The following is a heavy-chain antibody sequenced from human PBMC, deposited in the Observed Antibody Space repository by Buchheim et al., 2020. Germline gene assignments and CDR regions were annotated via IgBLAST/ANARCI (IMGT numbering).Heavy chain of an antibody. J-gene: IGHJ4*02. CDR2: ISDDGTNT. CDR3: AKADDCSGGSCYCFDY. D-gene: IGHD2-15*01. V-gene: IGHV3-30-3*01. CDR1: GFTSSRYP. Sequence: VQLMESGGGVVQPGKSLRLSCAASGFTSSRYPMHWVRQTPGKGLEWLAGISDDGTNTYYADSARGRFTISRDKNTLFLQMNSLRADVTALYYCAKADDCSGGSCYCFDYWGQGTL.